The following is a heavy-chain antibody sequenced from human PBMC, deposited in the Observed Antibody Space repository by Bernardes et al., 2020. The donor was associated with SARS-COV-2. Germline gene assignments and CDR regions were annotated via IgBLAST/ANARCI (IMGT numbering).Heavy chain of an antibody. D-gene: IGHD2-15*01. V-gene: IGHV3-7*01. CDR1: GFTFSDYW. Sequence: GGSLRLSCAASGFTFSDYWMSWVRQAPGEGLEWVANIKQDRSEEHYVDSVKGRFTISRDNAKNSLYLQLNSLRVEDTAVYYCARWGAVLAAPWYYGMDVWGQGTTVTVSS. J-gene: IGHJ6*02. CDR3: ARWGAVLAAPWYYGMDV. CDR2: IKQDRSEE.